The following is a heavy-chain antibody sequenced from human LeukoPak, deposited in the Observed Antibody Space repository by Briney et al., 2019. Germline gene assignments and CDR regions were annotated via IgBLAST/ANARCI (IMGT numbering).Heavy chain of an antibody. J-gene: IGHJ5*02. D-gene: IGHD3-9*01. CDR2: IYYSGST. V-gene: IGHV4-39*01. CDR3: ARHSAYYDILTGSPGGWFDP. CDR1: GGSISSSSYY. Sequence: TETLSLTCTVSGGSISSSSYYWGWIRQPPGKGLEWIGSIYYSGSTYYNPSLKSRVTISVDTSKNQFSLKLSSVTAADTAVYYCARHSAYYDILTGSPGGWFDPWGQGTLVTVSS.